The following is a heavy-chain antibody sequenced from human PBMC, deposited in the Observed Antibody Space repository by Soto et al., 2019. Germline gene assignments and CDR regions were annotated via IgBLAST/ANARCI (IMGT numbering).Heavy chain of an antibody. CDR3: ATLATRHRSFDI. J-gene: IGHJ3*02. D-gene: IGHD5-12*01. CDR1: GFTFSSYG. CDR2: IWYDGSNK. V-gene: IGHV3-33*01. Sequence: QVQLVESGGGVVQPGRSLRLSCAASGFTFSSYGMHWVRQAPGTGLEWVAVIWYDGSNKYYADSVKGRFTISRDNSKNTLYLQMNSLRAEDTAVYYCATLATRHRSFDIWGQGTMVTVSS.